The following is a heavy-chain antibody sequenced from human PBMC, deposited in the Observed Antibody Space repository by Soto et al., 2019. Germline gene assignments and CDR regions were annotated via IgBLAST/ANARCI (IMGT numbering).Heavy chain of an antibody. J-gene: IGHJ4*02. CDR1: GYNFPNYW. Sequence: GESLKISCEASGYNFPNYWIAWVRQMPGKGLEWTGIIYPAASDTRHSPSFQGQVTISVDKSITTAYLQWSSLMASDTAMYYCARGSGTYNHPLDYWGQGTLVTVSS. CDR3: ARGSGTYNHPLDY. V-gene: IGHV5-51*01. CDR2: IYPAASDT. D-gene: IGHD3-10*01.